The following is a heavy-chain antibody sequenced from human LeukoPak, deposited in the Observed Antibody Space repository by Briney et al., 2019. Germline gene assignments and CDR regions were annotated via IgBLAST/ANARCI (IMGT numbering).Heavy chain of an antibody. CDR1: GFTFSSYA. CDR3: AARRGYYHDMDV. J-gene: IGHJ6*03. V-gene: IGHV3-23*01. Sequence: PGGSLRLSCATSGFTFSSYAVAWVRQAPGKGLEWVSSISNTGSNTYYADSVKGRFTISRDNSKNTLSLQMNSLTAEDTAVYYCAARRGYYHDMDVWGKGTTVTVSS. D-gene: IGHD3-3*01. CDR2: ISNTGSNT.